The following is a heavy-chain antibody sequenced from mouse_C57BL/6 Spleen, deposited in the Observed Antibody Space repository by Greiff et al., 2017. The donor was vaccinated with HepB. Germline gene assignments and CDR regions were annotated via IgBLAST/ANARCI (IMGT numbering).Heavy chain of an antibody. D-gene: IGHD3-2*02. CDR2: ISDGGSYT. CDR3: ARDQGRDYAMDY. V-gene: IGHV5-4*01. Sequence: DVMLVESGGGLVKPGGSLKLSCAASGFTFSSYAMSWVRQTPEKRLEWVATISDGGSYTYYPDNVKGRFTISRDNAKNNLYLQMSHLKSEDTAMYYCARDQGRDYAMDYWGQGTSVTVSS. CDR1: GFTFSSYA. J-gene: IGHJ4*01.